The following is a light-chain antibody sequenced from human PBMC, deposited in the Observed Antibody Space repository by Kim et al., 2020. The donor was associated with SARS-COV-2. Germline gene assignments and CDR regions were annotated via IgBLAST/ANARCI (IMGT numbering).Light chain of an antibody. CDR3: LQYVSSLWT. V-gene: IGKV3-20*01. J-gene: IGKJ1*01. Sequence: PGERATLSCRASQVISRNYLTWYQQKPGQAPRLLIYGASSRATGIPDRFSGSGSGTDFTLTISRLEPEDFVVYYCLQYVSSLWTFGQGTKVDIK. CDR2: GAS. CDR1: QVISRNY.